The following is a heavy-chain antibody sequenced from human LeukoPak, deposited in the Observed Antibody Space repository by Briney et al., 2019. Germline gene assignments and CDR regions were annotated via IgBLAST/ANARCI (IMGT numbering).Heavy chain of an antibody. CDR2: INPNSGVT. CDR3: GLVASGNWWFDP. CDR1: GYTFPVYH. Sequence: ASVKVSCKTSGYTFPVYHIHWVGQAPGQGLEWMGWINPNSGVTNYAQNLQGRVTLTGDTSITTSYMELTGLTSVDTAVYYCGLVASGNWWFDPWGQGTLVTVSS. D-gene: IGHD2-8*02. J-gene: IGHJ5*02. V-gene: IGHV1-2*02.